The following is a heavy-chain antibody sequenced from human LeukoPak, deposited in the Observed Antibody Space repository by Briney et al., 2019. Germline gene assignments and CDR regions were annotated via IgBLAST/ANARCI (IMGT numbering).Heavy chain of an antibody. V-gene: IGHV4-59*01. CDR2: IYYNGNT. J-gene: IGHJ6*02. D-gene: IGHD1-26*01. CDR3: AGGRSNYYGMDV. CDR1: DGSINSYY. Sequence: SETLSLTCSVSDGSINSYYWNWIRRPPGKGLEWIGYIYYNGNTNYSPSLKSRVTMSVDTSKNLFSLKVSSVTAADTAVYYCAGGRSNYYGMDVWGQGTTVTVSS.